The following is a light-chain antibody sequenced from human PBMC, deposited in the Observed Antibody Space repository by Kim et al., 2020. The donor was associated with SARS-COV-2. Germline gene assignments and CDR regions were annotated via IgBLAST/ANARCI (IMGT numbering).Light chain of an antibody. V-gene: IGLV3-1*01. CDR3: QAWDSSVV. Sequence: SYELTQPPSVSVSPGQTASITCSGDKLGDKYTYWYQQKPGQSPVLVIYQDNRRPSGIPERLSGSNSGNTATLTINGTQAMDEADYYCQAWDSSVVFGGGT. CDR2: QDN. CDR1: KLGDKY. J-gene: IGLJ2*01.